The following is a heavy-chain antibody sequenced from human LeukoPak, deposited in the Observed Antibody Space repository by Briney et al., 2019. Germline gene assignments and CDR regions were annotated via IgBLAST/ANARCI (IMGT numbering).Heavy chain of an antibody. CDR3: AKHPLGYY. CDR1: GFTXXXXX. J-gene: IGHJ4*02. V-gene: IGHV3-23*01. CDR2: IRWSGGXX. D-gene: IGHD1-14*01. Sequence: GGSLRLSCXXSGFTXXXXXXXXXXXXPXXGVEWVXAIRWSGGXXXXXXSVKGXXXXXXXNSKXTLYLQMSSLRAEDTVVYYCAKHPLGYYRGQGTLVTVSS.